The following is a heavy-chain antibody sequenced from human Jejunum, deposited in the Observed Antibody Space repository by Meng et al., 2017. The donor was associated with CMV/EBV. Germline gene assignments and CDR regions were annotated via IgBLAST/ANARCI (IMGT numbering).Heavy chain of an antibody. CDR2: ISSDSNYI. CDR1: FTFSTYS. J-gene: IGHJ1*01. CDR3: ARDPTRYGSGSYYLDN. V-gene: IGHV3-21*05. D-gene: IGHD3-10*01. Sequence: FTFSTYSMHWVRRAPGKGLEWVSYISSDSNYICYGDSVKGRFTVSRDNDKNSLYLQMNSLRAEDTALYYCARDPTRYGSGSYYLDNWGQGTLVTVSS.